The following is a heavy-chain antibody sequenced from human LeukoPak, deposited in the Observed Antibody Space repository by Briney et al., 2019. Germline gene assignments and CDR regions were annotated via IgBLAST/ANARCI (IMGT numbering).Heavy chain of an antibody. D-gene: IGHD6-13*01. CDR2: IKSKTDGGTT. CDR3: AKDPRGGSSSWYVVNWFDP. CDR1: GFTFSNAW. V-gene: IGHV3-15*01. Sequence: KPGGSLRLSCAASGFTFSNAWMSWVRQAPGKGLEWVGRIKSKTDGGTTDCAAPVKGRFTISRDDSKNTLYLQMNSLRAEDTAVYYCAKDPRGGSSSWYVVNWFDPWGQGTLVTVSS. J-gene: IGHJ5*02.